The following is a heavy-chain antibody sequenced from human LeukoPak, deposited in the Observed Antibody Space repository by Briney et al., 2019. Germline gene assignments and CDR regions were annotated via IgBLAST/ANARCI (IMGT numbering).Heavy chain of an antibody. D-gene: IGHD6-19*01. CDR2: VSPNSGNT. CDR3: AKDSRQWLVRDYYYMDV. V-gene: IGHV1-8*03. Sequence: ASVKVSCKASGYTFTSYDIHWVRQATGQGLEWMGWVSPNSGNTGYAQKFQGRVTITRDTSISTVYMELSRLRSDDTVVYYCAKDSRQWLVRDYYYMDVWGKGTTVTISS. J-gene: IGHJ6*03. CDR1: GYTFTSYD.